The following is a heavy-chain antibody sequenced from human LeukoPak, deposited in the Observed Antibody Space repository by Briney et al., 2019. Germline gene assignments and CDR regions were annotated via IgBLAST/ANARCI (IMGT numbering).Heavy chain of an antibody. CDR1: GYTFTSYG. V-gene: IGHV1-18*01. CDR2: ISAYNGNT. CDR3: ARTRRDGIAADSDY. D-gene: IGHD6-13*01. J-gene: IGHJ4*02. Sequence: ASVKVSCKASGYTFTSYGISWVRQAPGQGLEWMGWISAYNGNTNYAQRLQGRVTMTTDTSTSTAYMELRSLRSDDTAVYYCARTRRDGIAADSDYWGQGTLVTVSS.